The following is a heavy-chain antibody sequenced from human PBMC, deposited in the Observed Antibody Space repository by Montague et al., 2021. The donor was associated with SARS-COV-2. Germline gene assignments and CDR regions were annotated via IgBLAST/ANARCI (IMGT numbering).Heavy chain of an antibody. Sequence: SETLSLTCTVSGGSISSYYWSWIRKPDGRGMEWIGRIYPSGSTKSNYYLKRRVTMSVETSKNQFSLKLSSVTAADTAVYYCARDKMTILFMVYYYGTDVWGQGTTVTVSS. CDR3: ARDKMTILFMVYYYGTDV. CDR1: GGSISSYY. D-gene: IGHD4/OR15-4a*01. V-gene: IGHV4-4*07. CDR2: IYPSGST. J-gene: IGHJ6*02.